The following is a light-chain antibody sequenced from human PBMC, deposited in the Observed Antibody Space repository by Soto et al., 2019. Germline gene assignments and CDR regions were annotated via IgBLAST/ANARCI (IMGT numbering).Light chain of an antibody. J-gene: IGKJ3*01. CDR2: DAY. Sequence: EIVLTQSPGTLSLSPGEGATLSCRASQSVTSSSIAWYQQKPGQAPRLVMYDAYIRATGIPDRFSGSGSGTDFTLSISRLEPEDFAVYYCQQYSRTPVTVGPGTKVDIK. CDR1: QSVTSSS. CDR3: QQYSRTPVT. V-gene: IGKV3-20*01.